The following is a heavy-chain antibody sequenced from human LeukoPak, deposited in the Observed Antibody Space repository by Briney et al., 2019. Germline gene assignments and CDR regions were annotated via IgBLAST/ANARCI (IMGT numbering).Heavy chain of an antibody. D-gene: IGHD2-2*01. V-gene: IGHV4-59*01. Sequence: SETLSLTCTVSGGSISSYYWSWIRQPPGKGLEWIGYIYYSGSTNYNPSLKSRVTISVDTSKNQFSLRLSSVTAADTAVYYCARDAVIPAAMVDAFDIWGQGTMVTVSS. CDR1: GGSISSYY. J-gene: IGHJ3*02. CDR2: IYYSGST. CDR3: ARDAVIPAAMVDAFDI.